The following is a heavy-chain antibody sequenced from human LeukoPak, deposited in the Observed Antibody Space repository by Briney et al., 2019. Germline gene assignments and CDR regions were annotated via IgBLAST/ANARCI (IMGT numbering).Heavy chain of an antibody. CDR1: GFTFSSYS. CDR3: ARDTVDTAMVFDY. Sequence: GGSLRLSCAASGFTFSSYSMNWVRQAPGKGLEWVSSISSSSSYIYYADSVKGRFTISRDNTKNSLYLQMNSLRAEDTAVYYCARDTVDTAMVFDYWGQGTRVTVSS. CDR2: ISSSSSYI. D-gene: IGHD5-18*01. V-gene: IGHV3-21*01. J-gene: IGHJ4*02.